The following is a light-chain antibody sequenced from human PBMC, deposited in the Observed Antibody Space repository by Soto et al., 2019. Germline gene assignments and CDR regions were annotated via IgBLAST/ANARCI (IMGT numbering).Light chain of an antibody. Sequence: EIVLTQSPGTLSLSPGERATLSCRASQTVSSNYLAWYRQKPGQAPRLLIYGASSRATGIPDRVSGSGSGTDFTLTISILEPEYFAVYYCQQYGSSPCTFGQGTKLDIK. CDR3: QQYGSSPCT. V-gene: IGKV3-20*01. J-gene: IGKJ2*02. CDR1: QTVSSNY. CDR2: GAS.